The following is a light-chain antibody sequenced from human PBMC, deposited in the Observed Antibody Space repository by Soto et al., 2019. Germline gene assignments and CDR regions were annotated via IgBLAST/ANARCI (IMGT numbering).Light chain of an antibody. CDR3: SSHTSTSTLI. V-gene: IGLV2-14*03. Sequence: QSALTQPASVSGSPGQSITISCTGTSSDVGGYNYVSWYQQHPGKVPKLMIYDVNSRPSGVSNRFSGSKSGNTASLTISGLQTEDEADYYCSSHTSTSTLIFGGGTQLTVL. CDR2: DVN. J-gene: IGLJ2*01. CDR1: SSDVGGYNY.